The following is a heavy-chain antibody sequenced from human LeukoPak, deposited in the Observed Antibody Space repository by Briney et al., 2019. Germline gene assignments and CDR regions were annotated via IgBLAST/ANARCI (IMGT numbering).Heavy chain of an antibody. CDR1: GFTFSDYN. CDR3: ARHGSGWYMNDY. Sequence: GGSLRLSCVASGFTFSDYNVNWVRQAPGKGLEWVSSITTSSSYMYYADSVKGRFTISRDNAKNSLYLHMNSLRAEDTAVYYCARHGSGWYMNDYWGQGTLVTVSS. CDR2: ITTSSSYM. J-gene: IGHJ4*02. V-gene: IGHV3-21*01. D-gene: IGHD6-19*01.